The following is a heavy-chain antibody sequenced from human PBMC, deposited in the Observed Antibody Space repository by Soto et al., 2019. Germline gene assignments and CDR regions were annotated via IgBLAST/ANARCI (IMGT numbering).Heavy chain of an antibody. CDR1: GFTFRSFT. CDR2: ISSNSAYI. Sequence: LRLSCAASGFTFRSFTMNWVRQAPGKGLEWVSTISSNSAYIYYTDALRGRFTISRDNAKNSLHLQMNSLRAEDTAVYYCTRDASRDSSARGWFDPWGQGTLVTVSS. V-gene: IGHV3-21*01. CDR3: TRDASRDSSARGWFDP. J-gene: IGHJ5*02. D-gene: IGHD6-13*01.